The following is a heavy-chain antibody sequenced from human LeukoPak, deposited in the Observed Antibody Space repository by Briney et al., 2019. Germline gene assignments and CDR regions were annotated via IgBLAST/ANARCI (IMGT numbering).Heavy chain of an antibody. D-gene: IGHD3-10*01. V-gene: IGHV3-30*03. CDR1: GFTFSSYW. CDR3: ASFGTDGY. Sequence: GGSLRLSCAASGFTFSSYWMSWVRQAPGKGLEWVAVISYDGSNKYYVDSVKGRFTISRDNSKNTLYLQMNSLRAEDTAVYYCASFGTDGYWGQGTLVTVSS. J-gene: IGHJ4*02. CDR2: ISYDGSNK.